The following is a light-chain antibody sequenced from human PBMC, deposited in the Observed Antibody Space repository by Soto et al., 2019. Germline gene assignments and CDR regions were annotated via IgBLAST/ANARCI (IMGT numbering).Light chain of an antibody. CDR1: QSVSSD. CDR3: QQRSTWPIT. J-gene: IGKJ5*01. V-gene: IGKV3-11*01. Sequence: EIVLTQSPATLSLAPGERATRSCRASQSVSSDLAWYQQKPGQAPRLLIYDASNRATGIPARFSGSGSGTDFTLTISSLEPEDCAVYYCQQRSTWPITFGQGTRLEMK. CDR2: DAS.